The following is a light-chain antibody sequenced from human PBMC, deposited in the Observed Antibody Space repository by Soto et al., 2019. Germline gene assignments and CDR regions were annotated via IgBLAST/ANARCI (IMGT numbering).Light chain of an antibody. CDR2: DAS. CDR1: QSVGSN. CDR3: HQYDTWPLYT. J-gene: IGKJ2*01. Sequence: EIVMTQSPASLSVSPGERATLSCRASQSVGSNLAWYQQRPGRGPRLLIYDASTRAKTIPARFRGSSSVTEFILTISSVQSEDFAVYYCHQYDTWPLYTFGQGTKLE. V-gene: IGKV3-15*01.